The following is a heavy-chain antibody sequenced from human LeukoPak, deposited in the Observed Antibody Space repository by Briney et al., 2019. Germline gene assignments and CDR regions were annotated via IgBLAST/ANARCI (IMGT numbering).Heavy chain of an antibody. J-gene: IGHJ4*02. V-gene: IGHV3-21*01. Sequence: GGSLRLSCAASGFTFSSYEMNWVRQAPGKGLEWVSSISASSNFISYADSVKGRFTISRDSAKKSLYLQMNSVRAEDTAVYYCARDPGYSSGWFDYWGQGALVTVSS. D-gene: IGHD6-19*01. CDR1: GFTFSSYE. CDR3: ARDPGYSSGWFDY. CDR2: ISASSNFI.